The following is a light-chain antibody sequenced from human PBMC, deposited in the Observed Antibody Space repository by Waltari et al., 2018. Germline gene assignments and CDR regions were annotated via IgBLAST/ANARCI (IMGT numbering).Light chain of an antibody. CDR1: SSDVGGYND. V-gene: IGLV2-14*01. Sequence: QSALTQPASVSGSPGQSITIPCTGTSSDVGGYNDVSWYQQHPGNAPNLMIYEVSNRPSGVSNRFSGSKSGNTASLTISGLQAEDEADYYCSSYTSSSTLGVFGGGTKLTVL. CDR3: SSYTSSSTLGV. J-gene: IGLJ3*02. CDR2: EVS.